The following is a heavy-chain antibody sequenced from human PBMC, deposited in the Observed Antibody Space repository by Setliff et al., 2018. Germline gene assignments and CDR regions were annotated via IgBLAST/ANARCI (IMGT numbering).Heavy chain of an antibody. D-gene: IGHD1-1*01. V-gene: IGHV4-39*01. CDR1: GGSITSGRYY. Sequence: SETLSLTCTVSGGSITSGRYYWGWIRQPPGQGLEWIASIHYSENTYYNPSLKTRVTISVDTSKNQFSLKVTSVTAADTAVYYCARGDEIVQGRHGAFDIWGQGTMVTVSS. J-gene: IGHJ3*02. CDR3: ARGDEIVQGRHGAFDI. CDR2: IHYSENT.